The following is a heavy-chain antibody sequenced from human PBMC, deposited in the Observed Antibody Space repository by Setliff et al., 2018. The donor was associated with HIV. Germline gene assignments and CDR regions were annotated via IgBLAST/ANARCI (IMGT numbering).Heavy chain of an antibody. D-gene: IGHD3-22*01. Sequence: GESLKISCAASGFTFSNYNMNWVRQAPGKGLEWVSSISYDSRFIYHADSMKGRFTISRDNAKKLVYLQMTSLRAEDTAIYYCARDRASSGYYARFDHWGQGTLVTVS. V-gene: IGHV3-21*01. J-gene: IGHJ4*02. CDR3: ARDRASSGYYARFDH. CDR1: GFTFSNYN. CDR2: ISYDSRFI.